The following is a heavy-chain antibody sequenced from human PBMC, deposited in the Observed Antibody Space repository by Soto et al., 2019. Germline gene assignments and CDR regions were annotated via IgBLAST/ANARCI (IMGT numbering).Heavy chain of an antibody. D-gene: IGHD1-26*01. V-gene: IGHV6-1*01. CDR3: VRDVGFDLDY. CDR1: GDSVSSNTSA. J-gene: IGHJ4*02. CDR2: TYYRSKWYN. Sequence: SKTLSLTSAISGDSVSSNTSAWNWIRQSPSRGLDWLGRTYYRSKWYNDYAVSVKSRITINPGTSKNQFSLHLNSVTPEDTALYNCVRDVGFDLDYWALGTLVTVSS.